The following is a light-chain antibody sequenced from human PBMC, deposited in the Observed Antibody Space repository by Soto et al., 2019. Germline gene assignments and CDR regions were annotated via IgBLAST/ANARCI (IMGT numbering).Light chain of an antibody. CDR3: QHYNCYSEA. CDR1: QSIGSW. J-gene: IGKJ1*01. CDR2: KAS. Sequence: DTKSTQYPSTLYACKGDRVTITCLASQSIGSWLAWYQQKPGKAPKLLIYKASTLKSGVPSRFSGSGSGTEFTLTISSLQPDDFATYYCQHYNCYSEAFGQGTKV. V-gene: IGKV1-5*03.